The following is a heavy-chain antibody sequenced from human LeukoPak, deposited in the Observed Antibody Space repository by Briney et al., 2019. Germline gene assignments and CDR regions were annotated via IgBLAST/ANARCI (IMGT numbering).Heavy chain of an antibody. CDR3: ARVGYDILTGYGNYFDY. V-gene: IGHV4-38-2*01. J-gene: IGHJ4*02. Sequence: PSETLSLTCAVSGYSISSGYYWGWIRQPPGKGLEWIGSIYHSGSTYYNPSLKSRVTISVDTSKSQFSLKLSSVTAADTAVYYCARVGYDILTGYGNYFDYWGQGTLVTVSS. CDR1: GYSISSGYY. CDR2: IYHSGST. D-gene: IGHD3-9*01.